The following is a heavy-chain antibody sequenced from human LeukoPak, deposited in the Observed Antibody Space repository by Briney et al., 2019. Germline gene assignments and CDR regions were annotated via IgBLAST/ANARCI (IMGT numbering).Heavy chain of an antibody. Sequence: GGSLRLSCAASGCTFYNYWMSWVRQAPGKGLEWVANIKQDGSEKYYVDSVKGRFTISRDNTKNTLYLQMNSLRAEDTAVYYCARENYNWSYLGIHYYYYMDVWGKGTTVTVSS. J-gene: IGHJ6*03. CDR1: GCTFYNYW. D-gene: IGHD1-7*01. V-gene: IGHV3-7*01. CDR2: IKQDGSEK. CDR3: ARENYNWSYLGIHYYYYMDV.